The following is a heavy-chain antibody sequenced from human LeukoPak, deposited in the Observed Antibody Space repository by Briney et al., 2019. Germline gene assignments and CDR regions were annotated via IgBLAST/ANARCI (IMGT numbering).Heavy chain of an antibody. V-gene: IGHV3-30*18. CDR1: LFTSCRHG. J-gene: IGHJ3*02. CDR3: AKEFRTGGDDAFDI. Sequence: GGSLRHSCAPSLFTSCRHGRHGVRQAPDKGVWCVAVIANDGRNRYSVDSVKGRFTISRDNSKNTLYLQMNSLRAEDTAVYYCAKEFRTGGDDAFDIWGQGTMVTVSS. CDR2: IANDGRNR. D-gene: IGHD3-16*01.